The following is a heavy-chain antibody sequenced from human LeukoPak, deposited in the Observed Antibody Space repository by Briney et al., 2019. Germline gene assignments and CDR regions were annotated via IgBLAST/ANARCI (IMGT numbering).Heavy chain of an antibody. J-gene: IGHJ6*03. V-gene: IGHV3-64*01. CDR1: GFTLSNYA. CDR3: ARDSCTTTSCYGYYYYYYMDV. CDR2: ISSNGGDT. Sequence: GGSLRLSCAASGFTLSNYAMHWVRQAPGKGLEYVSAISSNGGDTFYAKSVKGRFTISRDNSKNTLFLQMGSLRVDDMAVYYCARDSCTTTSCYGYYYYYYMDVWGKGTTVTVSS. D-gene: IGHD2-2*01.